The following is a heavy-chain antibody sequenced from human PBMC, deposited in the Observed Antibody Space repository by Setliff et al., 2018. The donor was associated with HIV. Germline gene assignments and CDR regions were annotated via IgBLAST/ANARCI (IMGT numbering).Heavy chain of an antibody. CDR3: ARPLRGYDSSELGF. Sequence: GESLKISCKTSGYSFTSYWIGWVRQKPGKGLEWMGIIHPGDSDTRYSPSFEGQVTFSADKSVSTAYLQWSSLRASDTAMYYCARPLRGYDSSELGFWGQGTRVTVSS. CDR2: IHPGDSDT. V-gene: IGHV5-51*01. CDR1: GYSFTSYW. J-gene: IGHJ4*02. D-gene: IGHD3-22*01.